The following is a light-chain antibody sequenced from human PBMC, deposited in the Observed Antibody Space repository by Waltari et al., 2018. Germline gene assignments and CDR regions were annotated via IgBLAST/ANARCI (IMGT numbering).Light chain of an antibody. CDR3: LQCRAWPYT. V-gene: IGKV3-11*01. CDR1: ERISTS. J-gene: IGKJ2*01. CDR2: DTS. Sequence: DIVLTQSPATLPLSPGEGATLSCRASERISTSLAWYQQKPGQAPRLLMYDTSNRAPGIPARFSASGSGTDFTLTIGSLEPDDFAVYYCLQCRAWPYTFGQGTKVEI.